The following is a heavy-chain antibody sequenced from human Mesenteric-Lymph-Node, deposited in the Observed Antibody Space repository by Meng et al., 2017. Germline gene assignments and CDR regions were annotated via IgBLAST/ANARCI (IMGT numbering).Heavy chain of an antibody. CDR1: GGSISSYY. J-gene: IGHJ4*02. D-gene: IGHD3-3*01. V-gene: IGHV4-59*01. CDR3: ARSPRPYEFDY. CDR2: IHYSGST. Sequence: QLQLQESGPGLVKPSETLSLTCTVSGGSISSYYWSWIRQPPGKGLEWIGYIHYSGSTNYNPSLKSRVTISVETSKIQFSLKVSSVTAADTAVYYCARSPRPYEFDYWGQGTLVTVSS.